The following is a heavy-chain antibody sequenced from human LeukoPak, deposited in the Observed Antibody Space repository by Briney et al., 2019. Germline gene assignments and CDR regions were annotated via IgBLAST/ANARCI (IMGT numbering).Heavy chain of an antibody. Sequence: ASVKVSCKASGYTFTGYYMHWVRQAPGQGLEWMGWINPNSGGTNYAQKFQGRVTMTRDTSIGTAYMELSRLRSDDTAVYYCARDPGVTVPPDYWGQGTLVTVSS. D-gene: IGHD2-21*02. J-gene: IGHJ4*02. CDR3: ARDPGVTVPPDY. CDR1: GYTFTGYY. V-gene: IGHV1-2*02. CDR2: INPNSGGT.